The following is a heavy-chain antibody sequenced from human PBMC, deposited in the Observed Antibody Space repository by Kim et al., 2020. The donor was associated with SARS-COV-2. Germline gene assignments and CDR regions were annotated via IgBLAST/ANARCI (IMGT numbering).Heavy chain of an antibody. D-gene: IGHD3-22*01. CDR1: GYTFTGYY. V-gene: IGHV1-2*06. CDR2: INPNSGGT. CDR3: ARVWGYDSSGYFHEAFDI. J-gene: IGHJ3*02. Sequence: ASVKVSCKASGYTFTGYYMHWVRQAPGQGLEWMGRINPNSGGTNYAQKFQGRVTMTRDTSISTAYMELSRLRSDDTAVYYCARVWGYDSSGYFHEAFDIWGQGTMVTVSS.